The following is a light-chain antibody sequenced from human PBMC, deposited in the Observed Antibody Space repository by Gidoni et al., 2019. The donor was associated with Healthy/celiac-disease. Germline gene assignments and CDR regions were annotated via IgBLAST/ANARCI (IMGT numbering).Light chain of an antibody. CDR1: QSVSSSY. J-gene: IGKJ2*01. CDR3: QQYGSSYT. CDR2: GAS. V-gene: IGKV3-20*01. Sequence: ELVLTQSPGPLSLSPGERATLSCRASQSVSSSYLAWYQQKPGQAPRLLIYGASSRATGIPDRFSGSGSGTDFTLTISRLEPEDFAVYYCQQYGSSYTFXXXTKLEIK.